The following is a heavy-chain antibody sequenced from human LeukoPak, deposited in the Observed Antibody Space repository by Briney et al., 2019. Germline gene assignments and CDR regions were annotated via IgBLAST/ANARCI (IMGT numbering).Heavy chain of an antibody. CDR3: ARAKSSNGYYFDY. Sequence: GGSLRLSCTASGFTFSSYVMYWVRQAPGKGLEYVSSITNDGGSTDYANSVKGRFTTSRDNSKNTLYLQMGSLRADDMAVYHCARAKSSNGYYFDYWGQGALVTVSS. CDR2: ITNDGGST. D-gene: IGHD3-22*01. V-gene: IGHV3-64*01. J-gene: IGHJ4*02. CDR1: GFTFSSYV.